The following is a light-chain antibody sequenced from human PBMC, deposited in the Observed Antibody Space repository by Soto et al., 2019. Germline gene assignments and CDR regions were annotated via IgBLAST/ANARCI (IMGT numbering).Light chain of an antibody. CDR3: EQYKNWPLSLT. V-gene: IGKV3-15*01. CDR2: GAS. CDR1: QSIGSS. Sequence: EIVMTQSPAPLSVSPGERATLSCRASQSIGSSLAWYQQKPGQAPRLLIYGASARATGIPARFSGTGSGTEFTLTISSLQSEDFAVYYCEQYKNWPLSLTFGGGTKVEI. J-gene: IGKJ4*01.